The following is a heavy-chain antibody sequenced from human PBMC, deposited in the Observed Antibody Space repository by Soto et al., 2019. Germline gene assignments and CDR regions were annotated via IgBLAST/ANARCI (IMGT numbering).Heavy chain of an antibody. D-gene: IGHD3-3*02. V-gene: IGHV4-59*01. Sequence: PSETLSLTCTVSGGSISSYYWSWIRQPPGKGLEWIGYISYSGSTNYNPSLKSRVTISVDTSTNQFSLKLSSVTASDTAVYYCARVLENDAFDIWGQGTMVTVSS. CDR2: ISYSGST. CDR3: ARVLENDAFDI. J-gene: IGHJ3*02. CDR1: GGSISSYY.